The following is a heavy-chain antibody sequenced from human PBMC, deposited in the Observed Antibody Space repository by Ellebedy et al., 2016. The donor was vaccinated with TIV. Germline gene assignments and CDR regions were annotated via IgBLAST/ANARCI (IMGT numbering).Heavy chain of an antibody. CDR1: GGSFSGYY. Sequence: MPSETLSLTCAVYGGSFSGYYWGWIRQPPGKGLEWIGSIYYSGSTYYTPSLKSRVTISVDTSRNQFSLKLSSVTAADTAVYYCARHLHSSSSSPLDFWGQGTLVTVSS. CDR2: IYYSGST. J-gene: IGHJ4*02. CDR3: ARHLHSSSSSPLDF. D-gene: IGHD6-6*01. V-gene: IGHV4-39*01.